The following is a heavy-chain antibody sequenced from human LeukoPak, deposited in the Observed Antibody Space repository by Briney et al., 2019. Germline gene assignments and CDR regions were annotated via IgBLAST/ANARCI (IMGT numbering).Heavy chain of an antibody. D-gene: IGHD1-1*01. CDR3: AKRNWNYYYYYMDV. CDR1: GFTFSSYW. Sequence: GGSLRLSCAASGFTFSSYWMHWVRQAPGKGLVWVSRINSDGSSTSYADSVKGRLTISRDNAKNTLYLQMNSLRAEDTAVYYCAKRNWNYYYYYMDVWGKGTTVTVSS. J-gene: IGHJ6*03. CDR2: INSDGSST. V-gene: IGHV3-74*01.